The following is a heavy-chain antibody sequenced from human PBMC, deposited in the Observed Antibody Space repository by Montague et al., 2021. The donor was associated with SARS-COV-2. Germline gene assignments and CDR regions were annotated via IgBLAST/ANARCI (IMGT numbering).Heavy chain of an antibody. CDR3: ARVLVVTYYGMDV. CDR2: ISSSGSTI. D-gene: IGHD3-22*01. CDR1: GFTFSSYE. V-gene: IGHV3-48*03. Sequence: SLRLSCAASGFTFSSYEMNWVRQAPGKGLEWVSYISSSGSTIYYADSVKGRFTISRDNAKNSLFLQMNSLRAEDTAVYCCARVLVVTYYGMDVWGQGTTVTVSS. J-gene: IGHJ6*02.